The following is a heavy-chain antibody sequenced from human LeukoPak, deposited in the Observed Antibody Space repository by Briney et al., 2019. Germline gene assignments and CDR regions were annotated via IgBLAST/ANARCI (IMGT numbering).Heavy chain of an antibody. CDR1: GGSISSSSYY. V-gene: IGHV4-30-2*01. D-gene: IGHD3-22*01. Sequence: SETLSLTCTVSGGSISSSSYYWTWIRQPPGKGLEWIGYIYHSGSTYYNPSLKSRVTISVDRSKNQFSLKLSSVTAADTAVYYCARDVPDSSGYPSRAFDIWGQGTMVTVSS. J-gene: IGHJ3*02. CDR2: IYHSGST. CDR3: ARDVPDSSGYPSRAFDI.